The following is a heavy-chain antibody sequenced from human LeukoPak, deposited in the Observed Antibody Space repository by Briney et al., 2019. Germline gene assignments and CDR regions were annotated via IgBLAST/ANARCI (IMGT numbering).Heavy chain of an antibody. D-gene: IGHD3-22*01. CDR2: IYYSGST. CDR3: ARPTFSGYYSGPFDI. Sequence: SETLSLTCTVSGGSIRSYYWSWIRQPPGKGLEWIGYIYYSGSTNYNPSLKSRVTISVDTSKNQFSLKLSSVTAADTAVYFRARPTFSGYYSGPFDIWGQGTIVTVSS. V-gene: IGHV4-59*08. J-gene: IGHJ3*02. CDR1: GGSIRSYY.